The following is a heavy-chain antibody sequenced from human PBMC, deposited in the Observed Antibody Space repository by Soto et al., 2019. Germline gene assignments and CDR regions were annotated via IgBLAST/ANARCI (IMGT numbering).Heavy chain of an antibody. CDR3: ARHYPPASLYYSYGPYYYYYYGMDV. Sequence: SETLSLTCTVSGGSISSSSYYWGWIRQPPGKGLEWIGSIFYSGSTYYNPSLKSRVTISVDTSKNQFSLKLSSVTAADTAVYYCARHYPPASLYYSYGPYYYYYYGMDVWGQGTTVTVSS. CDR1: GGSISSSSYY. J-gene: IGHJ6*02. CDR2: IFYSGST. V-gene: IGHV4-39*01. D-gene: IGHD5-18*01.